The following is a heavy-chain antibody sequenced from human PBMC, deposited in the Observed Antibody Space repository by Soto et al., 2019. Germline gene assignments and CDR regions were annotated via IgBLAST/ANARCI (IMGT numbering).Heavy chain of an antibody. J-gene: IGHJ5*01. D-gene: IGHD2-8*01. Sequence: ASVKVSCKASGYTFTSYGISWVRQAPGQGLEWMGWISAYNANTNYAQKLQGRVTMTSDTSNNQLSLQLNSVTPDDTAVYYCARLIGDSWLDFWGQGTLVTVCS. CDR2: ISAYNANT. CDR3: ARLIGDSWLDF. CDR1: GYTFTSYG. V-gene: IGHV1-18*01.